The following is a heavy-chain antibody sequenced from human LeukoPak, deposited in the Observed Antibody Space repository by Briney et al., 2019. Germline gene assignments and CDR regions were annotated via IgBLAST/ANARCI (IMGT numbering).Heavy chain of an antibody. CDR2: IYLIGST. J-gene: IGHJ4*02. V-gene: IGHV4-38-2*01. D-gene: IGHD1-20*01. CDR3: ARAGWIITSGIDY. Sequence: SETLSLTCGVSGYSISRGYYWAWIRQPPERGLEWIGTIYLIGSTYYNPSLESRVTISVDTSKNEFSLNLNSVTAADTAVYYCARAGWIITSGIDYWGQGALVTVSS. CDR1: GYSISRGYY.